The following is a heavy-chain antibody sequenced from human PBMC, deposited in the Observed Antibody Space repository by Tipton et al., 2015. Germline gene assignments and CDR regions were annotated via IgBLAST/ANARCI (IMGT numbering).Heavy chain of an antibody. CDR1: TLTNYD. CDR2: VNPNSGKA. V-gene: IGHV1-8*02. CDR3: ASGARGWLDP. J-gene: IGHJ5*02. Sequence: QLVQSGAEVKKPGASVKVSCKDTLTNYDLSWVRQATGQGLEWMGWVNPNSGKAGYAQKFQGRVTMTWNTSISTAHMVLSSLTSEDTGVYYCASGARGWLDPWGQGTLVTVSA.